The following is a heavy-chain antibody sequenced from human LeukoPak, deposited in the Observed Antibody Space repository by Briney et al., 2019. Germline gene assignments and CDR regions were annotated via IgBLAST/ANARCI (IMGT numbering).Heavy chain of an antibody. V-gene: IGHV4-39*07. CDR1: GGSISSSSYY. Sequence: PSETLSLTCTVSGGSISSSSYYWGWIRQPPGKGLEWIGSIYYSGSTYYNPSLKSRVTISVDTSKNQFSLKLSSVTAADTAVYYCARSIAAAYYFDYWGQGTLVTVSS. J-gene: IGHJ4*02. D-gene: IGHD6-13*01. CDR2: IYYSGST. CDR3: ARSIAAAYYFDY.